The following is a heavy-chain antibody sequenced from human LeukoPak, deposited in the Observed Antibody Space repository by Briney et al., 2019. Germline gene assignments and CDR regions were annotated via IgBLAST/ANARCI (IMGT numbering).Heavy chain of an antibody. CDR2: IIPIFGTA. D-gene: IGHD3-22*01. J-gene: IGHJ3*02. V-gene: IGHV1-69*01. CDR1: GGTFSSYA. Sequence: VASVKVSCKASGGTFSSYAISWVRQAPGQGLEWMGGIIPIFGTANYAQKFQGRVTITADESTSTAYMELSSLRSEDTAVYYCARAAHYYDSSGCNPSGWAFDIWGQGTMVTVSS. CDR3: ARAAHYYDSSGCNPSGWAFDI.